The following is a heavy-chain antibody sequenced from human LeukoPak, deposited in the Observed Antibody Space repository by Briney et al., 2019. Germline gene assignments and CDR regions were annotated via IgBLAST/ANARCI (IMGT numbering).Heavy chain of an antibody. CDR2: ISGSGDVT. V-gene: IGHV3-23*01. CDR3: AKVPPMVRGVIYWFDP. CDR1: GFTFSSYE. Sequence: GGSLRLSCAASGFTFSSYEMNWVRQAPGKGLEWVSTISGSGDVTYYADSVKGRFTISRDNSKNTLYLQMNSLRAEDTAVYYCAKVPPMVRGVIYWFDPWGQGTLVTVSS. J-gene: IGHJ5*02. D-gene: IGHD3-10*01.